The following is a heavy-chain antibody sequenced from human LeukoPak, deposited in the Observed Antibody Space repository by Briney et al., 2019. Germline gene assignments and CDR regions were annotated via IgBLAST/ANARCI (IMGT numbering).Heavy chain of an antibody. Sequence: SETLSLTCAVSGGSISSGGYSWSWIRQLPGKGLEWIGYIYHSGSTYYNPSLKSRVTISVDRSKNQFSLKLSSVTAADTAVYYCVAKTYDFWSGYHTRDYWGQGTLVTVSS. V-gene: IGHV4-30-2*01. D-gene: IGHD3-3*01. CDR2: IYHSGST. J-gene: IGHJ4*02. CDR3: VAKTYDFWSGYHTRDY. CDR1: GGSISSGGYS.